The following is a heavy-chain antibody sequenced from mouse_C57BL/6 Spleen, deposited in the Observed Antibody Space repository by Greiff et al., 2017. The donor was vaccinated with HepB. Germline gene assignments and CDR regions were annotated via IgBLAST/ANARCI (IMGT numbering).Heavy chain of an antibody. J-gene: IGHJ3*01. CDR1: GFTLTSYG. CDR2: ISDGGSYT. V-gene: IGHV5-4*01. CDR3: ARGEEFAY. Sequence: EVQLVESGGGLVKPGGSLKISCTASGFTLTSYGMSWVRQTPGKGLEWVVTISDGGSYTYYPDNVKGRCTITRDNAKNNLYMQMSHLKSEDTAMYYCARGEEFAYWGQGTLVTVSA.